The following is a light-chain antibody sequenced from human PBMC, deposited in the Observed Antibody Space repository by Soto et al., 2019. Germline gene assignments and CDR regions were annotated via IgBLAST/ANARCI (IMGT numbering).Light chain of an antibody. CDR1: QSVRSSY. J-gene: IGKJ5*01. CDR3: QQYGGSPIT. Sequence: DIVLTQSPGTLSLSPGERATLYFRASQSVRSSYLAWYQQRPGQAPRLLISDASNRATGIPDRFSGSGSGTDFTLTISRPEPEDFALYYCQQYGGSPITFGQGTRLEIK. CDR2: DAS. V-gene: IGKV3-20*01.